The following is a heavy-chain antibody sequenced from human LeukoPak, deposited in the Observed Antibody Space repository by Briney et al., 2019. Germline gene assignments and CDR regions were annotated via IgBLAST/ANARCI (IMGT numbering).Heavy chain of an antibody. V-gene: IGHV4-30-4*01. J-gene: IGHJ5*02. CDR3: ARDLEYSSQIDP. CDR2: IYYSGNT. CDR1: GGSISSGDYH. Sequence: SLQTLSLTCTVSGGSISSGDYHWSWIRQPPGKGLEWIGYIYYSGNTYYNPSLKSRVTISIDTSKDQFSLKLSSVTAADTAVYYCARDLEYSSQIDPWGQGTLVTVSS. D-gene: IGHD6-6*01.